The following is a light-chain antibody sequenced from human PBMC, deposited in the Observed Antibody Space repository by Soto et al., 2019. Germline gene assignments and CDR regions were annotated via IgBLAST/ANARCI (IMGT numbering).Light chain of an antibody. CDR1: QSVSSY. Sequence: EIVLTQSPATLSFSPGERATLSCRASQSVSSYLAWYQQKPGQAPRLLIYDASNRATGIPARFSGSGSGTDSTLTISSLEPEDFAVYYCQQRSNWPPGYTFVQGTRLEIK. CDR3: QQRSNWPPGYT. J-gene: IGKJ2*01. CDR2: DAS. V-gene: IGKV3-11*01.